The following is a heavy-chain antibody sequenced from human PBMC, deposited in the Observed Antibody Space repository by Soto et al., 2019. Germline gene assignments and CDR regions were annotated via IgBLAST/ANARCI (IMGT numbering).Heavy chain of an antibody. J-gene: IGHJ3*02. CDR3: ARDLYSSSGYRTEGVFDI. Sequence: ASVKVSCKASGGTFSSYAISWVRQAPGQGLEWMGGIIPIFGNTNYAQKHQGRVTMTTDTSTSTAYMELRSLRSDDTAVYYCARDLYSSSGYRTEGVFDIGGKGTRVTVSS. D-gene: IGHD6-13*01. CDR2: IIPIFGNT. V-gene: IGHV1-18*01. CDR1: GGTFSSYA.